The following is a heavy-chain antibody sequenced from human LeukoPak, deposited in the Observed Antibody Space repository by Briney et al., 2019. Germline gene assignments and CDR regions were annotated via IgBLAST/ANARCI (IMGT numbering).Heavy chain of an antibody. CDR3: AGSLRGGGWYMY. D-gene: IGHD6-19*01. Sequence: GGSVSPSCAAYRFTSSTYSMEWVRQAPGRGREWVSSISSSSSSIYYSDSVKGRFTVSRDNAKNSLYLQMNSLRDEDTAVYYWAGSLRGGGWYMYWGQRTLVTVS. CDR1: RFTSSTYS. V-gene: IGHV3-21*01. J-gene: IGHJ4*02. CDR2: ISSSSSSI.